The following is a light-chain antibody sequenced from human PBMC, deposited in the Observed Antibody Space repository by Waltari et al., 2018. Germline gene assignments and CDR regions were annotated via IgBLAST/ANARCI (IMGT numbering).Light chain of an antibody. CDR2: GAS. Sequence: EVVMPPPPATPSASPRERATLSCRASHRLHSNLTCYQQKPGQAPRLPIYGASTRATGVPARCSGSRSETEFTITISSLQSEDYAVYYYQKYNNWPPLTFGGGTKVEIK. CDR3: QKYNNWPPLT. V-gene: IGKV3-15*01. J-gene: IGKJ4*01. CDR1: HRLHSN.